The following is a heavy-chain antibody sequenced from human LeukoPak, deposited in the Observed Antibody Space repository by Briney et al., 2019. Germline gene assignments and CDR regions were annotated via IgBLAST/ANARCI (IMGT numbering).Heavy chain of an antibody. D-gene: IGHD3-10*01. CDR2: IGSSGSII. V-gene: IGHV3-48*03. CDR1: GFTFSSYG. CDR3: ARDATFYGSGSYFRYGMDV. Sequence: GGSLRLSCAASGFTFSSYGMNWVRQAPGKGLEWVSYIGSSGSIIYYAESVKGRFTISRDSAKNSLYLQINSLRAEDTAVYYCARDATFYGSGSYFRYGMDVWGQGTTVPVSS. J-gene: IGHJ6*02.